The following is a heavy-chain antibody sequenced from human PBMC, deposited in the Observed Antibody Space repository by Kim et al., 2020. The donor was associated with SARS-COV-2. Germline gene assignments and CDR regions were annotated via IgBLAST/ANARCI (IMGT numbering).Heavy chain of an antibody. J-gene: IGHJ5*02. CDR3: AKEASRDGYNLGWFDP. CDR2: ISGSGGST. V-gene: IGHV3-23*01. D-gene: IGHD5-12*01. CDR1: GFTFSSYA. Sequence: GGSLRLSCAASGFTFSSYAMSWVRQAPGKGLEWVSAISGSGGSTYYADSVKGRFTISRDNSKNTLYLQMNSLRAEDTAVYYCAKEASRDGYNLGWFDPWGQGTLVTVSS.